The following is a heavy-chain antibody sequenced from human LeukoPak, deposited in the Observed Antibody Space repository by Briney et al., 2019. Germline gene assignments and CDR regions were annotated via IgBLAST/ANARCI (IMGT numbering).Heavy chain of an antibody. V-gene: IGHV3-9*01. J-gene: IGHJ6*02. CDR2: ISWNSGSI. Sequence: GGSLRLSCAASGFAFDDYAMQWVRQAPGKGLEWVSGISWNSGSIGYADSVKGRFTISRDNAKNSLYLQMNSLRAEDTAVYYCAVTTSTTGYYYGMDVWGQGTAVTVSS. CDR1: GFAFDDYA. CDR3: AVTTSTTGYYYGMDV. D-gene: IGHD4-17*01.